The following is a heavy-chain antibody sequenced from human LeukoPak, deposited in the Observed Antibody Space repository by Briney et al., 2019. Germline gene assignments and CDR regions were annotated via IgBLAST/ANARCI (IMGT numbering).Heavy chain of an antibody. J-gene: IGHJ5*02. CDR2: MYHSGST. CDR1: GYYISSGYY. CDR3: ARASDVSGSYPFVVDP. D-gene: IGHD3-16*01. V-gene: IGHV4-38-2*01. Sequence: SETLSLTCGVSGYYISSGYYWGWIRQPPGKGLEWIGSMYHSGSTYYNPSLKSRVTISVDTSKNQFSLKLNSVTAADTAVYYCARASDVSGSYPFVVDPWGQGTLVIVSS.